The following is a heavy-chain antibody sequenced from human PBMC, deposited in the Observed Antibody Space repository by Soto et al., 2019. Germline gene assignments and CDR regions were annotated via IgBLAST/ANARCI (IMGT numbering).Heavy chain of an antibody. D-gene: IGHD3-9*01. CDR1: GYTFTSYA. V-gene: IGHV1-3*01. CDR2: ISADNGNT. J-gene: IGHJ6*02. Sequence: ASVKVSCKASGYTFTSYAMHWVRQAPGQRLEWMGWISADNGNTKYSQKLQGRITMTTDTSTSTAYMELRSLRSDDTAVYYCAREEYDILTSYYYGMDVWGQGTTVTVSS. CDR3: AREEYDILTSYYYGMDV.